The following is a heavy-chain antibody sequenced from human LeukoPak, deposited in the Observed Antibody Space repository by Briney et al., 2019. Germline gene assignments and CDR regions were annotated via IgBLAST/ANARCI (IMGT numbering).Heavy chain of an antibody. CDR2: INPNSGGT. J-gene: IGHJ4*02. D-gene: IGHD3-22*01. CDR1: GYTFTSYG. CDR3: ARDSLYYYDSSGYPRGFFDY. Sequence: VASVKVSCKASGYTFTSYGISWVRQAPGQGLEWMGWINPNSGGTNYAQKFQGRVTMTRDTSISTAYMELSRLRSDDTAVYYCARDSLYYYDSSGYPRGFFDYWGQGTLVTVSS. V-gene: IGHV1-2*02.